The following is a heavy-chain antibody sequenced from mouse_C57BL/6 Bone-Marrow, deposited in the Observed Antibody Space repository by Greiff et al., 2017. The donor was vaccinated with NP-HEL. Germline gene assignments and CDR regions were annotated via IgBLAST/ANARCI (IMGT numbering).Heavy chain of an antibody. J-gene: IGHJ2*01. CDR3: VRDSGYAYDY. Sequence: QFPLQHPGTELVTPGASFKLSCKASCYRFPSYWMHWLKHMPGHGLEWRGNINPSHCGTNYNEKVKSKATLTVDKASSTAYMQLSSLTSEDSAVYYCVRDSGYAYDYWGQGTTLTVSS. D-gene: IGHD3-2*02. V-gene: IGHV1-53*01. CDR2: INPSHCGT. CDR1: CYRFPSYW.